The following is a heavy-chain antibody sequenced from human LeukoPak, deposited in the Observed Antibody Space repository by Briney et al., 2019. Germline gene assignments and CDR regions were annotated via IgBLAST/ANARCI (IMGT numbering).Heavy chain of an antibody. Sequence: GGSLRLSCAASGFTFNSYAMSWVRQAPGKGLEWVSGISGSGGSTYYADSVKGRFTIFRDNSESTLYLEMNSLRGEDTAVYYCAKDNSGSYSPSKFDYWGQGTLVTVSS. CDR3: AKDNSGSYSPSKFDY. CDR2: ISGSGGST. D-gene: IGHD3-10*01. J-gene: IGHJ4*02. CDR1: GFTFNSYA. V-gene: IGHV3-23*01.